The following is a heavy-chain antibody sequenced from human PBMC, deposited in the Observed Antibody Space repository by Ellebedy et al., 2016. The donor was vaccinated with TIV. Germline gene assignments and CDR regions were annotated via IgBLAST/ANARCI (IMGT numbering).Heavy chain of an antibody. Sequence: GESLKISCAASGFTFSSYAMSWVRQAPGKGLEWVSTISSTGSRTYYADSVEGRFIISRDNSKKTLYLKMNSLRAEDTDVYYCAKGKGGGSDTSAPRYYFDYWGLGTLVTVSS. D-gene: IGHD3-22*01. CDR2: ISSTGSRT. J-gene: IGHJ4*02. V-gene: IGHV3-23*01. CDR3: AKGKGGGSDTSAPRYYFDY. CDR1: GFTFSSYA.